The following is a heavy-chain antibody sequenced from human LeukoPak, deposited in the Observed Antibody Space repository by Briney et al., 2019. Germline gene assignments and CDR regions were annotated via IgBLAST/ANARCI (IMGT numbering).Heavy chain of an antibody. CDR2: FDPEDGET. D-gene: IGHD1-1*01. J-gene: IGHJ6*02. CDR1: GYTLTELS. CDR3: ATDSGWVQLPYYAMDV. V-gene: IGHV1-24*01. Sequence: ASVKVSCKVSGYTLTELSMHWVRQAPGKGLEWMGGFDPEDGETIHAQKFQGRVTMTEDTSTDTAYMELSSLRSEDTAVYYCATDSGWVQLPYYAMDVWGQGATVTVSS.